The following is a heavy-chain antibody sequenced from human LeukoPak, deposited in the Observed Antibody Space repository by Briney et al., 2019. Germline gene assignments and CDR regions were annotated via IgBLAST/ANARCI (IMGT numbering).Heavy chain of an antibody. V-gene: IGHV1-2*02. D-gene: IGHD4-23*01. CDR2: MNPNSGGT. Sequence: ASVKVSCKASGYTFTSYDINWVRQATGQGLEWMGWMNPNSGGTNYAQKFQGRVTMTRDTSISTAYMELSRLRSDDTAVYYCARARGGPPEYYFDYWGQGTLVTVSS. J-gene: IGHJ4*02. CDR3: ARARGGPPEYYFDY. CDR1: GYTFTSYD.